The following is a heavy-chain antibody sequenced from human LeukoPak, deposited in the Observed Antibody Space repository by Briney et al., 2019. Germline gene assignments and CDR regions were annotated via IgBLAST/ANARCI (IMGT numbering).Heavy chain of an antibody. CDR2: ISSNSKYT. V-gene: IGHV3-11*05. CDR1: VFMFGDYF. Sequence: GGSLRLSCAASVFMFGDYFMSWIRQAPGKELEWISYISSNSKYTKYADSVKGRFTISRDNAKKSLYLQMNSLRAEDTAVYYCARDNGNKYYFDYWGQGTLVTVSS. D-gene: IGHD2-8*01. CDR3: ARDNGNKYYFDY. J-gene: IGHJ4*02.